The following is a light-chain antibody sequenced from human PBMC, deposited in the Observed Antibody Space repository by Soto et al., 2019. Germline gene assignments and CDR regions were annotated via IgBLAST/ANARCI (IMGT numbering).Light chain of an antibody. CDR1: QGISSY. CDR3: QQYYSYPIT. V-gene: IGKV1-8*01. J-gene: IGKJ5*01. Sequence: AIRMTQSPSSFSASTGDRVTITCRASQGISSYLAWYQQKPGKAPKLLMYAASTLQSGVPSRFSGSGSGTDFTLTISCLQSEDFATYYCQQYYSYPITFGQGTRLEIK. CDR2: AAS.